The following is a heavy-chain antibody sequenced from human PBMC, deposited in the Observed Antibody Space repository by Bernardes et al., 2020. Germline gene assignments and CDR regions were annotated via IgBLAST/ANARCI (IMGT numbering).Heavy chain of an antibody. CDR1: GGSISSGASY. Sequence: SETLSLTSSVSGGSISSGASYWSWIRQPPGKGLEWIGYTYYSGTTYYTPSLKSRVTISVHTSKNQFSLKLSSVTAADTAVYYCANKRAEKGHFDCWGQGTLVTVSS. CDR2: TYYSGTT. J-gene: IGHJ4*02. CDR3: ANKRAEKGHFDC. V-gene: IGHV4-30-4*01.